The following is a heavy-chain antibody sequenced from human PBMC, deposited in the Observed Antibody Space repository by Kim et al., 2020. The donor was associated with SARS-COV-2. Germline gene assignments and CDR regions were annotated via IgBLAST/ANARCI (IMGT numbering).Heavy chain of an antibody. CDR3: ARDVIGSSGFDY. CDR2: ISSSSSYI. V-gene: IGHV3-21*01. J-gene: IGHJ4*02. Sequence: GGSLRLSCAASGFTFSSYSMNWVRQAPGKGLEWVSSISSSSSYIYYADSVKGRFTISRDNAKNSLYLQMNSLRAEDTAVYYCARDVIGSSGFDYWGQGTLVTVSS. D-gene: IGHD3-22*01. CDR1: GFTFSSYS.